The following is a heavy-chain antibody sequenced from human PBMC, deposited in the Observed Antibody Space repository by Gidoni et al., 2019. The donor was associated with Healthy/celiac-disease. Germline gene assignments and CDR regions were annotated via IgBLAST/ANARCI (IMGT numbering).Heavy chain of an antibody. V-gene: IGHV3-23*01. J-gene: IGHJ5*02. CDR1: GFTFSSYA. CDR3: AKDLGLAAAGIGVWFDP. D-gene: IGHD6-13*01. Sequence: EVQLLESGGGLVQPGGSLRLSCAASGFTFSSYAMSWVRQAPGKGLEWVSAISGSGGSTYYADSVKGRFTISRDNSKNTLYLQMNSLRAEDTAVYYCAKDLGLAAAGIGVWFDPWGQGTLVTVSS. CDR2: ISGSGGST.